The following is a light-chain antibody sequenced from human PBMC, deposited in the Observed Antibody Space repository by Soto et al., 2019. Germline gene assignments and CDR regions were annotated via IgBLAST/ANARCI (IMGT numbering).Light chain of an antibody. J-gene: IGKJ3*01. Sequence: DIVMTQSPDSLAVSLGERATINCKSSQSVLYSSNNKNYLAWYQQKPGQPPKLLLYWASTRESGVPDRFSGSGSGTDFTLTICSLQAEDVAVYYCQQYYSTPFAFGPGTKVDIK. CDR1: QSVLYSSNNKNY. CDR2: WAS. CDR3: QQYYSTPFA. V-gene: IGKV4-1*01.